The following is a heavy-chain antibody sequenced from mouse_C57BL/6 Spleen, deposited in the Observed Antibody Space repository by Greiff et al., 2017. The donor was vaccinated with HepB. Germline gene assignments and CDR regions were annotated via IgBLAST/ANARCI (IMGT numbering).Heavy chain of an antibody. CDR2: FYPGSGSI. D-gene: IGHD1-1*01. V-gene: IGHV1-62-2*01. J-gene: IGHJ4*01. Sequence: LVESGAELVKPGASVKLSCKASGYTFTEYTIHWVKQRSGQGLEWIGWFYPGSGSIKYNEKFKDKATLTADKSSSTVYMELSRLTSEDSAVYFCARHEENHYGSRGAMDYWGQGTSVTVSS. CDR1: GYTFTEYT. CDR3: ARHEENHYGSRGAMDY.